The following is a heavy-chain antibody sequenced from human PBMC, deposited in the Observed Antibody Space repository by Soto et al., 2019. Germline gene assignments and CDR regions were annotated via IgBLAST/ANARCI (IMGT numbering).Heavy chain of an antibody. D-gene: IGHD1-26*01. CDR3: ARGGSLYWYFDL. CDR2: INAGNGNT. CDR1: GYTFTSYA. J-gene: IGHJ2*01. Sequence: QVQLVQSGAEVKKPGASVKVSCKASGYTFTSYAMHWVRQAPGQRLEWMGWINAGNGNTKYSQKFQGRVTITRDTPASTAYIELSSLRSEDTAVYYCARGGSLYWYFDLWGRGTQVTVSS. V-gene: IGHV1-3*01.